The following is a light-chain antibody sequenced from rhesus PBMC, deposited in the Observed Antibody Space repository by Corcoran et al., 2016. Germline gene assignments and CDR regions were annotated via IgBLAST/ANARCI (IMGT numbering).Light chain of an antibody. CDR3: QHYYDNPFT. V-gene: IGKV1S12*01. CDR2: AAS. J-gene: IGKJ3*01. CDR1: QNIYSN. Sequence: DIQMTQSPSALSASVGDRVTISCRASQNIYSNLAWYQQKPGKAPKLLIYAASSLQTGIPSRFSGSGSGTDFTFTISSLQPEDSAAYYCQHYYDNPFTFGPGTKLDIK.